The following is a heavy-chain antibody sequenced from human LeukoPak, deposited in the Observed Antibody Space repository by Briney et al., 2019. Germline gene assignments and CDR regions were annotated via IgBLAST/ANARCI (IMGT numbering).Heavy chain of an antibody. CDR3: ARGYCSSTSCSYYFDY. Sequence: PSETLSLTCAVYGGSFSGYYWSWIRQPPGKGLEWIGEINHSGSTNYNPSLKSRVTISVDTSKNQFSLKLSSVTAADTAVYYCARGYCSSTSCSYYFDYWGQGTLVTVPS. D-gene: IGHD2-2*01. J-gene: IGHJ4*02. CDR1: GGSFSGYY. CDR2: INHSGST. V-gene: IGHV4-34*01.